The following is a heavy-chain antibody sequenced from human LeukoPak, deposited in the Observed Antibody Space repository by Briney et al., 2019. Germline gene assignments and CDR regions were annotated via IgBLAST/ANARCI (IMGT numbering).Heavy chain of an antibody. CDR3: ARKGTVTTPFDY. V-gene: IGHV6-1*01. J-gene: IGHJ4*02. D-gene: IGHD4-11*01. Sequence: SQTLSLTCAISGDSVSSDSAAWNWIRQSPSRGLEWLGRTYYRSKWFSDYALSVKSRTTINADTSKNQFSLQLNSVTPEDTAVYYCARKGTVTTPFDYWGQGILVTVSS. CDR2: TYYRSKWFS. CDR1: GDSVSSDSAA.